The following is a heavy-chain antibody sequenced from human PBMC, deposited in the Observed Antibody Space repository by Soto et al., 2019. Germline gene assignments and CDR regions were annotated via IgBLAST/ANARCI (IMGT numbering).Heavy chain of an antibody. CDR2: ITTSSAYI. V-gene: IGHV3-21*01. CDR1: GFTFNTYD. D-gene: IGHD2-21*01. CDR3: VRSGTARLLRHSWFDT. Sequence: EVQLVESGGGLVKPGGSLRLSCAASGFTFNTYDMNWVRQAPGKGLEWVSSITTSSAYIYYADSLKGRITISRDNAKNSLFLQMNSVRAEDTAVYYCVRSGTARLLRHSWFDTWGQGTVVTVSS. J-gene: IGHJ5*02.